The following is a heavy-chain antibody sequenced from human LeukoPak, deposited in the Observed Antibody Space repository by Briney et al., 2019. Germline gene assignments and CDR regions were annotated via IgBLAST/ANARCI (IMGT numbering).Heavy chain of an antibody. J-gene: IGHJ3*02. CDR2: IYTSGST. CDR3: AREMATTPGAFDI. Sequence: SETLSLTCTVPGGSISSYYWSWIRQPPGKGLEWIGYIYTSGSTNYNPSLKSRVTISVDTSKNQFSLKLSSVTAADTAVYYCAREMATTPGAFDIWGQGTMVTVSS. D-gene: IGHD5-24*01. CDR1: GGSISSYY. V-gene: IGHV4-4*09.